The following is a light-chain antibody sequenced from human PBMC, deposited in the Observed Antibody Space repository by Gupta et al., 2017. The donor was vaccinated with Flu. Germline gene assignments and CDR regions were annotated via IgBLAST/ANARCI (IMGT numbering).Light chain of an antibody. V-gene: IGKV1-5*03. CDR3: QRDDSLWT. CDR2: QAS. J-gene: IGKJ1*01. CDR1: QSISNW. Sequence: DIQMTQSPSTLSASVGDRVTITCRASQSISNWLAWYQQKPGKVPKLLIYQASSLESGVPSRFSGSGYGKEFTLTSSRRQHDDVANYYCQRDDSLWTFGQGTMVEIK.